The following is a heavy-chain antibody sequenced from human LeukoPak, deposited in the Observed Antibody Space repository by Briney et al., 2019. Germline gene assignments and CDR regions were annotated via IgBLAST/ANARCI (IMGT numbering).Heavy chain of an antibody. D-gene: IGHD5-12*01. CDR2: IYYSGST. J-gene: IGHJ4*02. CDR1: GGSISSSSYY. V-gene: IGHV4-39*07. CDR3: ARGNSGYDFLMSFDY. Sequence: SETLSLTCTVSGGSISSSSYYWGWIRQPPGKGLEWIGSIYYSGSTYYNLSLKSRVTISLDTSKNQFSLKLSSVTAADTAVYYCARGNSGYDFLMSFDYWGQGTLVTVSS.